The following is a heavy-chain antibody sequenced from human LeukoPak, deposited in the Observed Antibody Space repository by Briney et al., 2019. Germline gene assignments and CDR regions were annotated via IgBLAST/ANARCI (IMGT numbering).Heavy chain of an antibody. J-gene: IGHJ6*03. CDR3: ARGSIGHLWLNYYYYMDV. Sequence: ASVKVSCKASGYTFTSYDINWVRQATGQGLEWMGWMNPNSGNTGYAQKFQGRVTITRNTSISTAYMELSSLRSEDTAVHYCARGSIGHLWLNYYYYMDVWGKGTTVTVSS. CDR1: GYTFTSYD. V-gene: IGHV1-8*03. CDR2: MNPNSGNT. D-gene: IGHD5-18*01.